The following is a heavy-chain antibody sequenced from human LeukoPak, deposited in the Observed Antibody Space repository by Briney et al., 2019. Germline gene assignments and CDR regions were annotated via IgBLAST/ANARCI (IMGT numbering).Heavy chain of an antibody. V-gene: IGHV3-66*01. Sequence: GVSLRLSCAASGFTVSSNYMIWVREAPGKGLESVSVIYSGGSTYYPEPAKGRFTIYNDNSKNTLYLQINSVRSDDTALYCVLRDLRVGSGSYHYYMDVWGKGTTVTISS. CDR3: LRDLRVGSGSYHYYMDV. CDR2: IYSGGST. J-gene: IGHJ6*03. CDR1: GFTVSSNY. D-gene: IGHD3-10*01.